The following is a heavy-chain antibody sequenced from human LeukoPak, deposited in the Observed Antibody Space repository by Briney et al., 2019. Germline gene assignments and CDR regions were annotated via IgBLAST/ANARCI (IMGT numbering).Heavy chain of an antibody. D-gene: IGHD6-13*01. J-gene: IGHJ4*02. CDR3: ARDGRRAAAGPFDY. CDR1: GYTFTSYG. V-gene: IGHV1-24*01. Sequence: ASVKVSCKASGYTFTSYGISWVRQAPGKGLEWMGGFDPEDGETIYAQKFQGRVTMTEDTSTDTAYMELRSLRSDDTAVYYCARDGRRAAAGPFDYWGQGTLVTVSS. CDR2: FDPEDGET.